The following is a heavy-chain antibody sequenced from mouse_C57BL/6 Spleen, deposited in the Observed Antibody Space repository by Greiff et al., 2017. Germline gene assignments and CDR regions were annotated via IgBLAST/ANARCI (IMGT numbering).Heavy chain of an antibody. CDR3: ASTIYYDYPWFAY. V-gene: IGHV1-82*01. D-gene: IGHD2-4*01. Sequence: VQLQQSGPELVKPGASVKISCKASGYAFSSSWMNWVKQRPGQGLEWIGRIYPGDGDTNYNGKFKGKATLTADKSSSTAYMQLSSLTSEDSAVYFCASTIYYDYPWFAYWGQGTLVTVSA. CDR1: GYAFSSSW. CDR2: IYPGDGDT. J-gene: IGHJ3*01.